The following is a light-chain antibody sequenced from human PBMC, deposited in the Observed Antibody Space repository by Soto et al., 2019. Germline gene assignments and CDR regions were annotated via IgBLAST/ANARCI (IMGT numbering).Light chain of an antibody. V-gene: IGKV1-5*03. CDR2: KVS. Sequence: DIQMTQSASTLSASIGDRVTITCRASQNIDSWLAWFQQKPGKAPKVLIYKVSSLDSGVPSRFSGSGSGTEFTLSISSLQPDDFATYYCQQYRSASWTFGQGTKVEMK. CDR3: QQYRSASWT. CDR1: QNIDSW. J-gene: IGKJ1*01.